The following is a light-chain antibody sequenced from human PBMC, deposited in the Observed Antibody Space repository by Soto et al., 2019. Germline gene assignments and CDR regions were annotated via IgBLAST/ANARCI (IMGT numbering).Light chain of an antibody. Sequence: EIVVTQSPVGLSVSPGERCTLSCRASQSVRSNLAWYQQKPGQAPRLLMYDASTRATGIPARFSGSGSGTEFTLTISSLQSEDFVVYYCQQYNNWPPWTFGQGTKVDIK. V-gene: IGKV3-15*01. CDR1: QSVRSN. CDR2: DAS. J-gene: IGKJ1*01. CDR3: QQYNNWPPWT.